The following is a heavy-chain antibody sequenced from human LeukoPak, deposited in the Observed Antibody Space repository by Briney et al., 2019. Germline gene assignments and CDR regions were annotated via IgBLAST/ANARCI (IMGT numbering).Heavy chain of an antibody. CDR1: GYILTGYY. V-gene: IGHV1-2*02. CDR3: ARGRPPTVADAFDI. J-gene: IGHJ3*02. Sequence: ASVKVSCRASGYILTGYYIHWVRQAPGQGLEWVGWINPNSGGTNYAQKFQGRITMTRDTSISTAYMELSSLRSDDTAVYSCARGRPPTVADAFDIWGQGTMVTVSP. D-gene: IGHD6-19*01. CDR2: INPNSGGT.